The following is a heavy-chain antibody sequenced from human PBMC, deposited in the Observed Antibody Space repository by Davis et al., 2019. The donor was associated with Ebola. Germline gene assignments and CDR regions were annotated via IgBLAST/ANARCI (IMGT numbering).Heavy chain of an antibody. CDR2: IYYSGST. Sequence: SETLSLTCTVSGGSISSYYWSWIRQPPGKGLEWIGYIYYSGSTNYNPSLNSRVTISVDTSKNQFSLKLSSVTAADTAVYYCAGGGYGTSCDYWGQGTLVTVSS. D-gene: IGHD5-12*01. V-gene: IGHV4-59*08. J-gene: IGHJ4*02. CDR1: GGSISSYY. CDR3: AGGGYGTSCDY.